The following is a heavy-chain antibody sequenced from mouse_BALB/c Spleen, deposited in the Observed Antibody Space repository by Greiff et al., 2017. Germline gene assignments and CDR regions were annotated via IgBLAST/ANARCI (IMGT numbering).Heavy chain of an antibody. CDR3: TSDYGSSYYFDY. CDR1: GYTFTDYE. CDR2: IDPETGGT. J-gene: IGHJ2*01. D-gene: IGHD1-1*01. Sequence: QVQLQQSGAELVRPGASVTLSCKASGYTFTDYEMHWVKQTPVHGLEWIGAIDPETGGTAYNQKFKGKATLTADKSSSTAYMELRSLTSEDSAVYYCTSDYGSSYYFDYWGQGTTLTVSS. V-gene: IGHV1-15*01.